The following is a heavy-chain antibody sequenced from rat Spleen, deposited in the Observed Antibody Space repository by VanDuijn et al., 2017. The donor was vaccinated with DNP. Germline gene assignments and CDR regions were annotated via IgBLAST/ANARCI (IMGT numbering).Heavy chain of an antibody. V-gene: IGHV5-58*01. D-gene: IGHD1-1*01. CDR3: TKDLQWYAMDA. CDR2: INPDGSST. CDR1: GFTFSTYW. J-gene: IGHJ4*01. Sequence: EVQLVETGGDLVPPGRSLKLSCIASGFTFSTYWMFWIRQAPGKGLEWVASINPDGSSTYCQDSVKGRFTISRDNAENTFYLEMNSLRSEDTATYYCTKDLQWYAMDAWGQGTSVTVSS.